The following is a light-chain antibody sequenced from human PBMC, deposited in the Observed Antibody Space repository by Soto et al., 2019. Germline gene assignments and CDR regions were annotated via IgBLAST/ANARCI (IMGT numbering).Light chain of an antibody. V-gene: IGLV1-40*01. J-gene: IGLJ1*01. CDR3: QSYDSSLSGYV. CDR2: GNS. Sequence: SEVCRAAQVSRAPGQRGPPSWTRGSPHIGAGYDVHWYQQLPGTAPKLLIYGNSNRPSGVPDRFSGSKSGTSASLAITGLQAEDEADYYCQSYDSSLSGYVFGTGT. CDR1: SPHIGAGYD.